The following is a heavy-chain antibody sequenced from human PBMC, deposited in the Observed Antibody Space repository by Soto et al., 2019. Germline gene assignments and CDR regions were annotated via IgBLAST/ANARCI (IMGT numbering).Heavy chain of an antibody. Sequence: QVQLVQSGAEVKKPGASVKVSCKASGYTFSSYGISWVRQAPGQGLEWMGWISAYNGNTNYAQRFQGRVTMTTDTSTRTAYMELRSLRSDDTAVYYCARDLIAVRPGWFDPWGQGTLVTVSS. CDR1: GYTFSSYG. J-gene: IGHJ5*02. D-gene: IGHD6-6*01. V-gene: IGHV1-18*01. CDR2: ISAYNGNT. CDR3: ARDLIAVRPGWFDP.